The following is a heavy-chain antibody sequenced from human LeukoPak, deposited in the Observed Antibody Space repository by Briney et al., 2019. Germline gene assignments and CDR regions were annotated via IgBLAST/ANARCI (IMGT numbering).Heavy chain of an antibody. V-gene: IGHV3-15*01. CDR2: IKSKTDGGTT. CDR1: GFTFSNAW. D-gene: IGHD5-18*01. J-gene: IGHJ4*02. CDR3: TTEWTWIQLWAYN. Sequence: GGSLRLSCAASGFTFSNAWMSWVRQAPGKGLEWVGRIKSKTDGGTTDYAAPVKGRFTISRDDSKNTLYLQMNSLKTEDTAVYYCTTEWTWIQLWAYNWGQGTLVTVSS.